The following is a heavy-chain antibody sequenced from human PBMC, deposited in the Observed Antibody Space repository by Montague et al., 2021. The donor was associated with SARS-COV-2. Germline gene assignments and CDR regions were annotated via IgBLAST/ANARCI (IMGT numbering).Heavy chain of an antibody. Sequence: SETLSLTCSVSAGSIISSGYYWGWIRQPPGKGLDWIGNNYYSGTTYYNPSLQGRGTISVDTSKNHLSLSLSSVTAADTAVYFCARGMIRGVTTPFDYWGQGSQVTVSS. V-gene: IGHV4-39*02. J-gene: IGHJ4*02. CDR3: ARGMIRGVTTPFDY. CDR2: NYYSGTT. D-gene: IGHD3-10*01. CDR1: AGSIISSGYY.